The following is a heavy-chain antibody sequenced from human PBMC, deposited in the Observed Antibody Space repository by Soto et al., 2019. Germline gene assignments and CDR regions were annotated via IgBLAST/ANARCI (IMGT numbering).Heavy chain of an antibody. J-gene: IGHJ5*02. V-gene: IGHV3-15*01. CDR1: GFTFSNAW. CDR2: IKSKTDGMTT. D-gene: IGHD6-6*01. Sequence: GGSLRLSCAASGFTFSNAWMSWVRQAPGKGLEWVGHIKSKTDGMTTDYAAPVKGRFTISRDDSQNTLYLHMSSLKTEGTGVYYCTTDSEYSSPSGWLDPCDQGTLVTVSS. CDR3: TTDSEYSSPSGWLDP.